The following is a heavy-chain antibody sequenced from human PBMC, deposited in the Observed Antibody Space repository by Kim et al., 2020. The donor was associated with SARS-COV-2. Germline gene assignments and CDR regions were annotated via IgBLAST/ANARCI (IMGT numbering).Heavy chain of an antibody. CDR2: ISSSSSYI. CDR3: ARYMAAISQAVDY. Sequence: GGSLRLSCAASGFTFSSYSMNWVRQAPGKGLEWVSSISSSSSYIYYADSVKGRFTISRDNAKNSLYLQMNSLRAEDTAVYYCARYMAAISQAVDYWDQGTLVTVSS. J-gene: IGHJ4*02. D-gene: IGHD2-2*02. V-gene: IGHV3-21*01. CDR1: GFTFSSYS.